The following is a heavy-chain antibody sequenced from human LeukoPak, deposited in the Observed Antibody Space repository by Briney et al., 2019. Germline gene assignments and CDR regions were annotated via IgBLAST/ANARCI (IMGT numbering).Heavy chain of an antibody. Sequence: ASVKVSCKASGYTFTSYGISWVRQAPGQGLEWMGWISAYNGNTNYAQKLQGRVTMTTDTSTSTAYMELRSLRSDDTAVYYCARDESITIFGVVNYYGMDDWGQGTTVTVSS. CDR2: ISAYNGNT. CDR1: GYTFTSYG. CDR3: ARDESITIFGVVNYYGMDD. D-gene: IGHD3-3*01. J-gene: IGHJ6*02. V-gene: IGHV1-18*01.